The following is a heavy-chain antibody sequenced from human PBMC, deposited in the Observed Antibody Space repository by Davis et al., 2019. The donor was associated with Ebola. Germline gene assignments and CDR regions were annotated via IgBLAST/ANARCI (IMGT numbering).Heavy chain of an antibody. V-gene: IGHV3-43D*03. CDR2: VSWDGGRT. D-gene: IGHD6-19*01. Sequence: GESLKISCAASGFSFGDYGMYWVRQTPGKGLEWVSFVSWDGGRTDYADSVKGRFTITRDNSKSSLYLQMNSLRPEDTGLYYCARSARPGYSSAWYLSNWGQGTLVTVSS. CDR3: ARSARPGYSSAWYLSN. CDR1: GFSFGDYG. J-gene: IGHJ4*02.